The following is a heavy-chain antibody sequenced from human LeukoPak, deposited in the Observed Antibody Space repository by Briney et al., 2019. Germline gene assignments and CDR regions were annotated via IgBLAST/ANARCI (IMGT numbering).Heavy chain of an antibody. J-gene: IGHJ4*02. V-gene: IGHV3-23*01. CDR1: GFTVSYNY. CDR3: AKATYYYDSSGYSYYFDY. D-gene: IGHD3-22*01. Sequence: GGSLRLSCAASGFTVSYNYMSWVRQAPGKGLEWVSAISGSGGSTYYADSVKGRFTISRDNSKNTLYLQMNSLRAEDTAVYYCAKATYYYDSSGYSYYFDYWGQGTLVTVSS. CDR2: ISGSGGST.